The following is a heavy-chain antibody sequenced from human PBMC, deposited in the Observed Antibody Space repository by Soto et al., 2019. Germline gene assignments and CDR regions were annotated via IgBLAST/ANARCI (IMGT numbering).Heavy chain of an antibody. Sequence: QVQLVQSGAEVIKPGASVKVSCKSSGYTLTSYDINWVRQATGRGLEWMGWMNPNSANTGYAQKFQGRVTMTRNTSISTAYMELSSLRSEDTAVYYCEREGVRGMDVWGQGTTVTVS. CDR1: GYTLTSYD. D-gene: IGHD3-16*01. CDR2: MNPNSANT. V-gene: IGHV1-8*01. CDR3: EREGVRGMDV. J-gene: IGHJ6*02.